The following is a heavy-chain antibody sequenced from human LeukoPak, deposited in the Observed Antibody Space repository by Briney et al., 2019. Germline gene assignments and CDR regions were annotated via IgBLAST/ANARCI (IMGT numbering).Heavy chain of an antibody. D-gene: IGHD6-25*01. CDR1: GFKFSTTGVG. J-gene: IGHJ4*02. CDR2: TYCDDDK. CDR3: AHRAKDKSGCMSHYFDH. V-gene: IGHV2-5*02. Sequence: SGPTLVKPTNTAGLTFTFSGFKFSTTGVGVGWIRQPPGKALEWLALTYCDDDKRYSPSLKSRLTITKDTSNNQVVLTMTNMSAGATATSYLAHRAKDKSGCMSHYFDHWGQGTLVTVSS.